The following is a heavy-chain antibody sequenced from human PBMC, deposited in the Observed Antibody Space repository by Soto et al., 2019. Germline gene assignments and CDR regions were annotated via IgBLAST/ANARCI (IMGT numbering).Heavy chain of an antibody. CDR3: ARHRRTTVAKFYFDN. CDR1: GGSINSYC. Sequence: QVQLQESGPGLVKPSETLSLTCTVSGGSINSYCWSWIRQPPGKGLEWIAYIFDSGNANYNPSLKSRVTISLDTSKKQFSLKLTSVTAADTAVYYCARHRRTTVAKFYFDNWGQGALVTVSS. CDR2: IFDSGNA. J-gene: IGHJ4*02. D-gene: IGHD4-4*01. V-gene: IGHV4-59*08.